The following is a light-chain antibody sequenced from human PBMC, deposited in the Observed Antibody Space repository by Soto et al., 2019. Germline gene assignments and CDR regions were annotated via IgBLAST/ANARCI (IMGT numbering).Light chain of an antibody. CDR1: QSIPNSY. Sequence: EIVLTQSPGTLSLSPGERATLSCRASQSIPNSYLSWYQHKPGQAPRLLIHGASSRATGTTHRFSGSGSGTDFTLLIGRLEPEDFALYYCLQYGSTPGTFGQGTKVDLK. V-gene: IGKV3-20*01. J-gene: IGKJ1*01. CDR2: GAS. CDR3: LQYGSTPGT.